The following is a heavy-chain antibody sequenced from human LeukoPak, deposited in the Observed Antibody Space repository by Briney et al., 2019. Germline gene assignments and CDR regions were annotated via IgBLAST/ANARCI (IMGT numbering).Heavy chain of an antibody. Sequence: ASVKVSCKASGYTFTSYGISRVRQAPGQGLEWMGWISAYNGNTNYAQKLQGRVTMTTDTSTSTAYMELRSLRSDDTAVYYCARAGYCSSTSCPYNNWFDPWGQGTLVTVSS. D-gene: IGHD2-2*01. CDR3: ARAGYCSSTSCPYNNWFDP. CDR1: GYTFTSYG. CDR2: ISAYNGNT. J-gene: IGHJ5*02. V-gene: IGHV1-18*01.